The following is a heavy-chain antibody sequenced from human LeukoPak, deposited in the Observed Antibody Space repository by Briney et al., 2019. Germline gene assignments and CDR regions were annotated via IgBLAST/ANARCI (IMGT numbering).Heavy chain of an antibody. CDR3: ARAFSKYQLLEAFDY. CDR2: MYYSGST. CDR1: GGTLNSYY. D-gene: IGHD2-2*01. Sequence: PSETLSLTCTVSGGTLNSYYWSWMRQPPGKTVEWIGYMYYSGSTNYNPSLKSRVSISVDTSKNQFSLNLYSVTPADAAVYYCARAFSKYQLLEAFDYWGQGILVSVSS. J-gene: IGHJ4*02. V-gene: IGHV4-59*01.